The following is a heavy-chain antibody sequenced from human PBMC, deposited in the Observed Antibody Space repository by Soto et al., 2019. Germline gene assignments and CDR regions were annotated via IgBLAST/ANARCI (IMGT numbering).Heavy chain of an antibody. D-gene: IGHD3-16*01. CDR2: IKQAGSEK. CDR1: GFIFSSYW. V-gene: IGHV3-7*01. Sequence: EVQLVESGGGLVQPGGSLRLSCAASGFIFSSYWMSWVRQAPGKRLEWVANIKQAGSEKYYVESVKGRFTISRDDAKNSLFLQMNSLRAEDTAVYYCARMGHLDVWGKGTTVTVSS. J-gene: IGHJ6*04. CDR3: ARMGHLDV.